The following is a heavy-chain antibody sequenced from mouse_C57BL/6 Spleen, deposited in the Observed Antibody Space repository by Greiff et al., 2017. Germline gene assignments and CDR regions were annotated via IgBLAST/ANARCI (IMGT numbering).Heavy chain of an antibody. Sequence: VQLQQSGAELVKPGASVKISCKASGYAFRSYWMNWVKQRPGKGLEWIGQIYPGDGDPNYNGKFKGKDTLPADKSSSTSYMQLSRLTSEDTAVYFCARAHITTSDYWGQGTTRTVSS. J-gene: IGHJ2*01. CDR2: IYPGDGDP. D-gene: IGHD2-4*01. CDR1: GYAFRSYW. CDR3: ARAHITTSDY. V-gene: IGHV1-80*01.